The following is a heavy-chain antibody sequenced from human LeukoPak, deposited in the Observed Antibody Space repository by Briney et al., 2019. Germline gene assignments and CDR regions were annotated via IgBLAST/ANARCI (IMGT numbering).Heavy chain of an antibody. CDR1: GGSFSGYY. D-gene: IGHD3-9*01. CDR3: ATVSVLRYFDWLGYAFDI. V-gene: IGHV4-34*01. J-gene: IGHJ3*02. Sequence: SETLSLTCAVYGGSFSGYYWSWIRQPPGKGLEWIGEINHSGSTNYNPSLKSRVTISVDTSKNQFSLKLSSVTAADTAVYYCATVSVLRYFDWLGYAFDIWGQGAMVTVSS. CDR2: INHSGST.